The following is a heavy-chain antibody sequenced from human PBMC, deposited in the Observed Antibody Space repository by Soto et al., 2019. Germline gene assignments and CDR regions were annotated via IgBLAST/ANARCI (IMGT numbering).Heavy chain of an antibody. D-gene: IGHD5-12*01. Sequence: SETLSLTCTVSGGSISSSSYYWGWIRQPPGKGLEWIGSIYYSGSTYYNPSLKSRVTISVDTSKNQFSLKLSSVTAANTAVYYCARQASSDNGYNYWGSDAFDIWGQGTMVT. CDR2: IYYSGST. CDR3: ARQASSDNGYNYWGSDAFDI. CDR1: GGSISSSSYY. V-gene: IGHV4-39*01. J-gene: IGHJ3*02.